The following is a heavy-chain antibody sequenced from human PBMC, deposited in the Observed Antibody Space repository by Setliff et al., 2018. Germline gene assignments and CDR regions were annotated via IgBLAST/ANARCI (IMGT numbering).Heavy chain of an antibody. CDR1: GLIVSSNY. D-gene: IGHD2-2*01. CDR2: FYSGGST. CDR3: ARRGSAYCISTDCHPTWFDP. J-gene: IGHJ5*02. V-gene: IGHV3-53*01. Sequence: PGGSLRLSCAASGLIVSSNYMSWVRQAPGKGLERVSVFYSGGSTYYADSVKGRFTISRDNSKNTLDLQMNSLRAEDTAVYYCARRGSAYCISTDCHPTWFDPWGQGTLVTVSS.